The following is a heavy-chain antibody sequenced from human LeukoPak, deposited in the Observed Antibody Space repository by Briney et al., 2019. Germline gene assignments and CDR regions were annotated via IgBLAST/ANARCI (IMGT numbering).Heavy chain of an antibody. D-gene: IGHD6-13*01. J-gene: IGHJ3*02. CDR2: IYYSGST. V-gene: IGHV4-59*01. CDR1: GGSISSYY. CDR3: ARTPLGMLIAAVPLGAFDI. Sequence: PSETLSLTCTVSGGSISSYYWSWIRQPPGKGLEWIGYIYYSGSTNYNPSLKSRVTISVDTSKNQFSLKLSSVTAADTAVYYCARTPLGMLIAAVPLGAFDIWGQGTMVTVSS.